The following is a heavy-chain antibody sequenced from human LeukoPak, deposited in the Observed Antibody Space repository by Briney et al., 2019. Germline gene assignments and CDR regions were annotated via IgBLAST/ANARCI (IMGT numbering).Heavy chain of an antibody. V-gene: IGHV3-23*01. J-gene: IGHJ4*02. D-gene: IGHD6-19*01. CDR3: AKAGIGVVGYFDY. Sequence: GGSLRLSCAASSSYAMSWVRQAPGQGLEWVSAIRGSGGGTYYADYVKGRFTISRDNSKNTLYLQMNSLRDEDTALYYCAKAGIGVVGYFDYWGQGTLVTVSS. CDR1: SSYA. CDR2: IRGSGGGT.